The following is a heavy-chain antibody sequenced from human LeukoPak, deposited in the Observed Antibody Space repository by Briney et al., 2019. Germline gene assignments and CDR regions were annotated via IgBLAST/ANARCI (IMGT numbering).Heavy chain of an antibody. CDR1: GVSISSSSYY. CDR2: IYYSGST. CDR3: ARRGYCSSTSCYEYWFDP. V-gene: IGHV4-39*01. D-gene: IGHD2-2*01. Sequence: SETLSLTCTVSGVSISSSSYYWGWIRQPPGKGLEWIGIIYYSGSTYYHPSLKSRLTISVDTSKNQFSLKLSSVTATDTAVYYCARRGYCSSTSCYEYWFDPWGQGTLVTVSS. J-gene: IGHJ5*02.